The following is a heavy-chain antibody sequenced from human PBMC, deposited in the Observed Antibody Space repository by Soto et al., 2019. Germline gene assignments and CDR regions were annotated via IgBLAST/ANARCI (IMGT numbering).Heavy chain of an antibody. J-gene: IGHJ4*02. V-gene: IGHV3-33*01. CDR2: IWYDGRNT. Sequence: GGSLRLSCAASGFTFSSYGMHWVRQAPGKGLEWVAVIWYDGRNTYYADSVKGRFTISRDNSKNTLYLQMNSLRAEDTAVYYCARTAYYYDSSGYYFDCSCQGTLVTGSS. CDR3: ARTAYYYDSSGYYFDC. D-gene: IGHD3-22*01. CDR1: GFTFSSYG.